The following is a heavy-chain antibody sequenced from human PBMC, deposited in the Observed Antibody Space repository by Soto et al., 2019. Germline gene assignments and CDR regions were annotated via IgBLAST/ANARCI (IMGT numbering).Heavy chain of an antibody. CDR1: GFTFSSYG. CDR3: GKAPRIVVVTAPYDY. D-gene: IGHD2-21*02. Sequence: QVQLVESGGGVVQPGRSLRLSCAASGFTFSSYGMHWVRQAPGKGLEWVAVISYDGSNKYYADSVKGRFTISRDNSKNTLYLQRNSRRAEDTVVYYCGKAPRIVVVTAPYDYWGRGPLVTVSS. J-gene: IGHJ4*02. CDR2: ISYDGSNK. V-gene: IGHV3-30*18.